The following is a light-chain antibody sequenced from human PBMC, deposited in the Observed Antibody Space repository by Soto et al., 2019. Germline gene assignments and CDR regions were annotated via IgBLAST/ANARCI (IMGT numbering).Light chain of an antibody. Sequence: EIVLTQSPATLSLSPGERATLSCRASQSVGSYLAWIQQKPGQAPRLLIYGASNRATDIPGRFSGSGSGTAFSLTISSLEPEDSAVYYCQQQIGWPLTFGGGTKVQIK. CDR3: QQQIGWPLT. J-gene: IGKJ4*01. CDR1: QSVGSY. V-gene: IGKV3-11*01. CDR2: GAS.